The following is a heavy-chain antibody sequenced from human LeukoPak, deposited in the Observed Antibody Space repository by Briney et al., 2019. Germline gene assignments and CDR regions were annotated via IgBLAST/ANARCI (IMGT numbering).Heavy chain of an antibody. CDR1: GFTFSSNW. Sequence: PGRSLRLSCAASGFTFSSNWMSWVRQAPGKGLEWVANINPDGSVRQYVDSVRGRFTISRDNAKNSLYLQMNNLRAEDTAVYYCARAFYYAYDYWGQGTLVTVSS. CDR2: INPDGSVR. J-gene: IGHJ4*02. D-gene: IGHD3-10*01. V-gene: IGHV3-7*03. CDR3: ARAFYYAYDY.